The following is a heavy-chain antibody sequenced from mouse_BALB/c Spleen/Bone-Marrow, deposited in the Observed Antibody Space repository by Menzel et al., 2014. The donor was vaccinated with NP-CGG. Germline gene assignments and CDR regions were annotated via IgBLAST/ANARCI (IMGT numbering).Heavy chain of an antibody. CDR1: GFTFSSYA. J-gene: IGHJ2*01. Sequence: EVKLVESGGGLVKPGGSLKLSCAASGFTFSSYAMSWVRQSPEKRLEWVAEISSGGSYTYYPDTVTGRFTISRDNAKNTLYLEMSSLRSEDTAMYYCARDSSGYFDYWGQGTTLTGSS. CDR3: ARDSSGYFDY. CDR2: ISSGGSYT. V-gene: IGHV5-9-4*01. D-gene: IGHD3-1*01.